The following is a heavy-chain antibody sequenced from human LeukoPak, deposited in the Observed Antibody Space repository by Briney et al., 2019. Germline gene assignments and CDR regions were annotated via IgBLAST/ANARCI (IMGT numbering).Heavy chain of an antibody. CDR3: ARGDRVVVPAATKKYYFDY. V-gene: IGHV1-18*01. CDR1: GYTFTSYG. CDR2: ISAYNGNT. J-gene: IGHJ4*02. Sequence: GASVKVSCKASGYTFTSYGISWVRQAPGQGLEWMGWISAYNGNTNYAQKLQGRVTMTTDTSTSTAYMELRSLRSDDTAVYYCARGDRVVVPAATKKYYFDYWGQGTLVTVSS. D-gene: IGHD2-2*01.